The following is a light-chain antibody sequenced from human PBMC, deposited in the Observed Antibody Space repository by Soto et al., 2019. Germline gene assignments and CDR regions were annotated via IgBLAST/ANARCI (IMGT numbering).Light chain of an antibody. V-gene: IGLV1-40*01. CDR3: QASDYSLTAFV. CDR1: NSNLGAGYD. Sequence: QSVLTQPPSVSGAPGQRVTISCTGTNSNLGAGYDVHWYQQLPGAAPKLVIFGNRNRPSGVPERFSGSKSGTSASLAITGLQAEDEADYYCQASDYSLTAFVFGGGTKLTVL. J-gene: IGLJ3*02. CDR2: GNR.